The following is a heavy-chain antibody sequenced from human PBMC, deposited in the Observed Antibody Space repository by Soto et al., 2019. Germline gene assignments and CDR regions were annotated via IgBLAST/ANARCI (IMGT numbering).Heavy chain of an antibody. D-gene: IGHD3-10*01. Sequence: PSETLSLTCAVSGYSISSGYYWGWIRQPPGKGLEWIGSIYHSGSTYYNPSLKSRVTISVDTSKNQFSLKLSSVTAADTAVYYCARVKGGRMVRGVARDYYYYGMDVWGQGTTVTVSS. CDR3: ARVKGGRMVRGVARDYYYYGMDV. V-gene: IGHV4-38-2*01. CDR2: IYHSGST. CDR1: GYSISSGYY. J-gene: IGHJ6*02.